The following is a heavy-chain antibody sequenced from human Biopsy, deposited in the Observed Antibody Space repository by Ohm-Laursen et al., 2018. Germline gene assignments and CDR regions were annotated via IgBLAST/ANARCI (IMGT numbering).Heavy chain of an antibody. CDR2: LHRNSGVI. J-gene: IGHJ3*01. CDR1: GSPFYVYA. V-gene: IGHV3-9*01. Sequence: SLSLSCAASGSPFYVYAMHWVRQVPGQGLAWVAGLHRNSGVIDYVDSVKGRFTISRDNAKNSLYLQLNSLRTEDTAFYYCARACGNGFYRDAFDLWGQGTVVSVS. CDR3: ARACGNGFYRDAFDL. D-gene: IGHD6-19*01.